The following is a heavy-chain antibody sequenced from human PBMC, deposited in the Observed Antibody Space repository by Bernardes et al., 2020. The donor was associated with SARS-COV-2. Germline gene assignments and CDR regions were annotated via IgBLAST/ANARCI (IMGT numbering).Heavy chain of an antibody. Sequence: SETLSLTCTVSGGSISSGNYYWSWIRQPAGTGLEWIGHIYTTGSTNYNPSLKSQVTISPDTSKSQFSLRLSSVTAADTAVYYCARAIYSNPYYFDYWGQGTLVTVSS. J-gene: IGHJ4*02. V-gene: IGHV4-61*09. CDR1: GGSISSGNYY. CDR2: IYTTGST. CDR3: ARAIYSNPYYFDY. D-gene: IGHD4-4*01.